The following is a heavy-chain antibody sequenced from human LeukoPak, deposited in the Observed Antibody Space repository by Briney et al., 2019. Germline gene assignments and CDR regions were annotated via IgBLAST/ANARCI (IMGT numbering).Heavy chain of an antibody. D-gene: IGHD3-22*01. CDR3: ASYSYYYDSSGYFDY. V-gene: IGHV4-59*01. J-gene: IGHJ4*02. CDR2: IYYSGST. CDR1: GGSISSYY. Sequence: SETLSLTCTVSGGSISSYYWSWTRQPPGKGLEWIGYIYYSGSTNYNPSLKSRVTISVDTSKNQFSLKLSSVTAADTAVYYCASYSYYYDSSGYFDYWGQGTLVTVSS.